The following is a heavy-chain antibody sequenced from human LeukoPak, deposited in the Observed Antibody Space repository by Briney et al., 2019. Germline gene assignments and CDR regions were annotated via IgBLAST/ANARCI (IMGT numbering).Heavy chain of an antibody. V-gene: IGHV1-69*04. CDR2: IIPILGIA. J-gene: IGHJ4*02. Sequence: SVKVSCKASGGTFSSYAISWVRQAPGQGLEWMGRIIPILGIANYAQKFQGRVTITADKSTSTAYMELSSLRSEDTAVYYSAREAAAGTGYLDYWGQGTLVTVSS. CDR3: AREAAAGTGYLDY. D-gene: IGHD6-13*01. CDR1: GGTFSSYA.